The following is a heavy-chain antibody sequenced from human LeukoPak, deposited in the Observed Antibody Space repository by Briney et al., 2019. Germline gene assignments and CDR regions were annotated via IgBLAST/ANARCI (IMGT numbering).Heavy chain of an antibody. CDR1: GYTFTSYD. CDR2: ISAYNGNT. Sequence: ASAKVSCKASGYTFTSYDISWVRQAPGQGLEWMGRISAYNGNTNYAQKLQGRVTMTTDTSTSTAYMELRSLRSDDTAVYYCARLYYYDSSGYYDYWGQGTLVTVSS. V-gene: IGHV1-18*01. D-gene: IGHD3-22*01. J-gene: IGHJ4*02. CDR3: ARLYYYDSSGYYDY.